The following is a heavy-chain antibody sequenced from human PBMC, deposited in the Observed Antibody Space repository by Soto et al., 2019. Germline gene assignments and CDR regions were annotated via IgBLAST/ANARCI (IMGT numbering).Heavy chain of an antibody. D-gene: IGHD2-21*02. CDR1: GYTFTSYG. CDR2: ISAYNGNT. CDR3: AREVYCGGDCYTSDY. V-gene: IGHV1-18*01. J-gene: IGHJ4*02. Sequence: ASVKVSCKASGYTFTSYGISWVRQAPGQGLEWMGWISAYNGNTNYAQKLQGRVTMTTDTSTSTAYMELRSLRSDGTAVYYCAREVYCGGDCYTSDYWGQGTLVTVSS.